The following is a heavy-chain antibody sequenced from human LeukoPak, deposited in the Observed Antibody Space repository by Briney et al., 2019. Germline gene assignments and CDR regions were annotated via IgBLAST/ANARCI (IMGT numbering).Heavy chain of an antibody. Sequence: SETLSLTCTVSGGSISNYYWSWIRQPPGKGLEWIGYIYYSGSTNYNPSLKSRVTISVDTSKNQFSLKLSSVTAADTAVYYCAGAPIAAGGTENFDYWGQGTLVTVSS. CDR3: AGAPIAAGGTENFDY. CDR2: IYYSGST. V-gene: IGHV4-59*01. CDR1: GGSISNYY. D-gene: IGHD6-13*01. J-gene: IGHJ4*02.